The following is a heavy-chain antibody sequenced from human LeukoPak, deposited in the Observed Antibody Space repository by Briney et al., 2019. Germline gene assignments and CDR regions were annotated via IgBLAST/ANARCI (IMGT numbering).Heavy chain of an antibody. CDR3: ARGEDTAMAYYFDY. CDR2: INPSGGST. V-gene: IGHV1-46*01. J-gene: IGHJ4*02. D-gene: IGHD5-18*01. Sequence: ASVKVSCKASGYTFTSYYMHWVGQAPGQGREGMGMINPSGGSTSYAQKFQGRVTMTRDTSPSTVHMELSSLRSEDTAVYYCARGEDTAMAYYFDYWGQGTLVTVSS. CDR1: GYTFTSYY.